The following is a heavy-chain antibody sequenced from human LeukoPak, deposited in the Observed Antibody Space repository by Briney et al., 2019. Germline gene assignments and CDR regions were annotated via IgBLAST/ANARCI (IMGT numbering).Heavy chain of an antibody. D-gene: IGHD6-13*01. J-gene: IGHJ3*01. CDR1: GFAVGSNY. CDR2: ISGSNETT. Sequence: GGSLRLSCVASGFAVGSNYMSWVRQAPGKGLEWVSSISGSNETTYYADSVKGRFTISRDNSKNTLYLHMNSLRAEDAAVYYCANNRYSSRWRGAFDVWGQGTMVTVSS. V-gene: IGHV3-23*01. CDR3: ANNRYSSRWRGAFDV.